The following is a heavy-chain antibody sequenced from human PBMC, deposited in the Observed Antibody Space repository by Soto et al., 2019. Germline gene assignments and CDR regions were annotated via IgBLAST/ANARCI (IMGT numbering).Heavy chain of an antibody. V-gene: IGHV4-59*08. D-gene: IGHD3-10*01. CDR2: IYYIGRT. Sequence: QVQLQESGPGLVKPSETLSLTCTVSGGSISSYYWSWIRQPPGKGLEWIGYIYYIGRTNYNPSLKSRVTISVDTSTNQFSLKLSSVTAADTAVYYCARRYGLGSFDYWGQGTLVTVSS. J-gene: IGHJ4*02. CDR3: ARRYGLGSFDY. CDR1: GGSISSYY.